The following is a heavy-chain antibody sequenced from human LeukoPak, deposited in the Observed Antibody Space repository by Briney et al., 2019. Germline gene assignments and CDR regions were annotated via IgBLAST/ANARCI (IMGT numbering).Heavy chain of an antibody. D-gene: IGHD6-13*01. CDR2: IMQDGSEK. V-gene: IGHV3-7*01. Sequence: GGSLRLSCAASGFTLGSFWMSWVSQAPGKGLEWVANIMQDGSEKNYVDSVKGRFTISRDNARNSLYLQMNSLGAEDTAVYYCAREVYSSSRPADAFDIWGQGTVVTVSS. J-gene: IGHJ3*02. CDR1: GFTLGSFW. CDR3: AREVYSSSRPADAFDI.